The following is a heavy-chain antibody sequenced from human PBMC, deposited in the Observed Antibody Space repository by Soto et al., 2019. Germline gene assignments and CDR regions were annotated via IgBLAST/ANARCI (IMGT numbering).Heavy chain of an antibody. CDR3: ARGLHWDYFDY. J-gene: IGHJ4*02. CDR2: MYNSGST. V-gene: IGHV4-59*01. CDR1: GGSISSNY. D-gene: IGHD4-4*01. Sequence: QVQLQESGPGLVKASETLSLTCTVSGGSISSNYWGWIRQPPGKGLEWIGYMYNSGSTNYNPSLKSRVTISVDTSKNQFSLKLSSVTAADTVVYYCARGLHWDYFDYWGQGTLVTVSS.